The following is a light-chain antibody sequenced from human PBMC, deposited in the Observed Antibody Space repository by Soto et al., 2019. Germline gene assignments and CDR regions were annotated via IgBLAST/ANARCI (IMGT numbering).Light chain of an antibody. CDR2: KAS. CDR1: ESVKSW. V-gene: IGKV1-5*03. CDR3: QQYNTYPWT. Sequence: DIQMNQSPSTLSAYIGDRVTITCRASESVKSWLAWYQQKAGKAPKFLIYKASTLESGVPSRFSGSGSGTEFTLTISSLQPDDFATYYCQQYNTYPWTFGQGTKVDI. J-gene: IGKJ1*01.